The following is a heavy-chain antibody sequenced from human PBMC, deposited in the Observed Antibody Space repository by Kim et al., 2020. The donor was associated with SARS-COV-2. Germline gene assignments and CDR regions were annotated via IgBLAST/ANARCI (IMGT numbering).Heavy chain of an antibody. J-gene: IGHJ4*02. CDR3: ARGPGYCSGGSCHSLPTDY. D-gene: IGHD2-15*01. Sequence: GGSLRLSCAASGFTFSSYAMSWVRQAPGKGLEWVSGISTRGGSTYYADSVKGRFTISRDNSKNTLFLQMSSLRAEDTAVYYCARGPGYCSGGSCHSLPTDYWGQGTLVTVSS. CDR2: ISTRGGST. V-gene: IGHV3-23*01. CDR1: GFTFSSYA.